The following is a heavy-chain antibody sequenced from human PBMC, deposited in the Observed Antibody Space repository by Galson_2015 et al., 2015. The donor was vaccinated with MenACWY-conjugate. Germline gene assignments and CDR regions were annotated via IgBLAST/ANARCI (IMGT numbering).Heavy chain of an antibody. V-gene: IGHV5-51*03. CDR1: GYSFSSYW. Sequence: QSGAEVKKPGESLTISFTGSGYSFSSYWIGWVRQMPGKGLEWMGIIDPGDSETRYSPSFQGQVTISADKSISTASLQWSSLKASDTAIYYCARGYIAKGLSSYWGQGTLVTVSS. D-gene: IGHD2-21*01. CDR2: IDPGDSET. CDR3: ARGYIAKGLSSY. J-gene: IGHJ4*02.